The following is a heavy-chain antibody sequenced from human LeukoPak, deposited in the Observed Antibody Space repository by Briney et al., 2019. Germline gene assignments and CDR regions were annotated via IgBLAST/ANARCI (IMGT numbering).Heavy chain of an antibody. J-gene: IGHJ4*02. CDR2: MNPSGGGT. D-gene: IGHD6-25*01. CDR1: GYTLTSYY. CDR3: ARSPPGYYYFDY. Sequence: ASVTVSCKASGYTLTSYYMHWVRQASGQGLEWMGVMNPSGGGTTYAQKFQGRVTMTRDMSTSTVYMELSSLRSEDTAMYYCARSPPGYYYFDYWGQGTLVTVSS. V-gene: IGHV1-46*01.